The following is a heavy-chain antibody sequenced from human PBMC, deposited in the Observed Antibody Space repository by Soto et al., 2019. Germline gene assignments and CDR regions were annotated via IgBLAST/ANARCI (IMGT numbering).Heavy chain of an antibody. CDR2: VRSKTYNDAT. D-gene: IGHD1-1*01. J-gene: IGHJ4*02. Sequence: EVQLVQSGGGLVQPGGSLRLSCAASGITFSGSTIYWVRQASGKGLEWVGHVRSKTYNDATTYAASVKGRFTISRDDSKNTAYLQMNSLKTEDTAVYYCAAYRHPRKDDYWGQGTLVTVSS. CDR3: AAYRHPRKDDY. V-gene: IGHV3-73*02. CDR1: GITFSGST.